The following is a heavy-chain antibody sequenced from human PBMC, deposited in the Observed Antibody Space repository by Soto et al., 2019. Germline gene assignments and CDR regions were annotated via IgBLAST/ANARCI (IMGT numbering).Heavy chain of an antibody. D-gene: IGHD3-22*01. J-gene: IGHJ4*02. V-gene: IGHV3-53*01. CDR3: AREGDSSGYPQYDY. Sequence: PGGSLRLSCAASGFTVSSNYMSWVRQAPGKGLEWVSVIYSGGSTYYADSVKGRFTISRDNTKNTLYLQMNSLRAEDTAVYYCAREGDSSGYPQYDYWGQGTLVTVSS. CDR1: GFTVSSNY. CDR2: IYSGGST.